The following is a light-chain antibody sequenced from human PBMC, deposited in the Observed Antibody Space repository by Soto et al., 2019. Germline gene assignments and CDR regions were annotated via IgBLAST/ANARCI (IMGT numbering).Light chain of an antibody. CDR1: QDIRGA. CDR3: QQFNIYPIT. CDR2: DVS. V-gene: IGKV1-13*02. J-gene: IGKJ5*01. Sequence: AIQVTQSPSSLSASVGDRVTITCRASQDIRGALAWYQQKPGKAPKLLIYDVSTVQSGVPSRFSGRGSGTEFTLTITSLQPEDFPTYYCQQFNIYPITFGQETRLDI.